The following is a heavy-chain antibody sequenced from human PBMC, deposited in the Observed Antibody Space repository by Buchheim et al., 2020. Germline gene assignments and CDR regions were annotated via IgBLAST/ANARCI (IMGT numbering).Heavy chain of an antibody. J-gene: IGHJ6*02. CDR2: IYHSGST. Sequence: QVQLQESGPGLVKPSGTLSLTCAVSGGSISSSNWWSWVRQPPGKGLEWIGEIYHSGSTNYNPSLKSRVTISVDKYKNQFSLQLSSVTAADTAVYYCARETRDYYDSSGYYFRYYYYGMDVWGQGTT. CDR3: ARETRDYYDSSGYYFRYYYYGMDV. V-gene: IGHV4-4*02. CDR1: GGSISSSNW. D-gene: IGHD3-22*01.